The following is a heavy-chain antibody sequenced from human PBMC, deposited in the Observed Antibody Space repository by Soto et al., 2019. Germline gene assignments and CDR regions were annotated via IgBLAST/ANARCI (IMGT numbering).Heavy chain of an antibody. CDR3: ARQLYNSSWYAYYYYGMDV. Sequence: GESLKISCKGSGYSFTSYWIGWVRQMPGKGLEWMGIIYPGDSDTRYSPSFQGQVTISADKSISTAYLQWSSLKASDTAMYYCARQLYNSSWYAYYYYGMDVWGQGTTVTVSS. J-gene: IGHJ6*02. D-gene: IGHD6-13*01. V-gene: IGHV5-51*01. CDR2: IYPGDSDT. CDR1: GYSFTSYW.